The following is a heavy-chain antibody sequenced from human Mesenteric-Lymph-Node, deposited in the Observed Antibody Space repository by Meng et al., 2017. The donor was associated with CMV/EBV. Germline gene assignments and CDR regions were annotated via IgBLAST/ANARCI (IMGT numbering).Heavy chain of an antibody. V-gene: IGHV3-20*04. CDR3: AREICSAGCPNDAFDI. Sequence: GGSLRLSCAASGFRFEDYTMHWVRQPPGRGLEWLCLIDWNGYTTSSADSVKGRFIISRDNAKNSLYLQMNSLRVEDTAVYYCAREICSAGCPNDAFDIWGRGTMVTVSS. J-gene: IGHJ3*02. D-gene: IGHD2-15*01. CDR1: GFRFEDYT. CDR2: IDWNGYTT.